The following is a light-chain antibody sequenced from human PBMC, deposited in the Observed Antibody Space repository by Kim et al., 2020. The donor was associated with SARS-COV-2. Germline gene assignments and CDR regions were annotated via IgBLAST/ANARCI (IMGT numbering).Light chain of an antibody. CDR1: ISDVGGYSY. Sequence: GQSITISCTGTISDVGGYSYVSWYQQHPGKAPKLIIYDVSNRPSGVSNRFSGSKSGNTASLTISGLQAEDEAEYYCSSYTSTSTLIFGGGTQLTVL. V-gene: IGLV2-14*03. CDR3: SSYTSTSTLI. J-gene: IGLJ2*01. CDR2: DVS.